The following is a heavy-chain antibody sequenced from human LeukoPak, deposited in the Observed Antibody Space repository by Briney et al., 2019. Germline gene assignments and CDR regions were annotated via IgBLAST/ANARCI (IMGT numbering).Heavy chain of an antibody. V-gene: IGHV4-31*03. Sequence: ASQTLSLTCTVSGGSISSGGYYWSWIRQHPGKGLELIGYIFHSGSTYYNPSLKSRVTISVDTSKNQFSLKLNSVTAADTAVYYCARGRRYSSGWSAFQHWGQGTLVTVSS. CDR1: GGSISSGGYY. CDR3: ARGRRYSSGWSAFQH. J-gene: IGHJ1*01. D-gene: IGHD6-19*01. CDR2: IFHSGST.